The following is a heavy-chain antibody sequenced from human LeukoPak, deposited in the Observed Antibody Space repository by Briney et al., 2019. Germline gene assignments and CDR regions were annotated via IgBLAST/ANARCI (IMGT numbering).Heavy chain of an antibody. CDR3: AREGRVAGTIVYYYYYYGMDV. D-gene: IGHD6-19*01. CDR1: GYTLTSYG. J-gene: IGHJ6*02. Sequence: GASVKVSCKASGYTLTSYGISWVRQAPGQGLEWMGWISAYNGNTNYAQKLQGRVTMTTDTSTSTAYMELRSLRSDDTAVYYCAREGRVAGTIVYYYYYYGMDVWGQGTTVTVSS. CDR2: ISAYNGNT. V-gene: IGHV1-18*01.